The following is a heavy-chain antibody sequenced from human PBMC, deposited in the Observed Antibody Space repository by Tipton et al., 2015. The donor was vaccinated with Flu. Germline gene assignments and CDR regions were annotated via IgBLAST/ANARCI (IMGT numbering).Heavy chain of an antibody. Sequence: TLSLTCTVSSGSIRSTNYFCAWIRQPPGKRLELIGSIYPSGTTYYNPSLKSRVTISVDTSESQFSLKLRSVTAADTAVYYCARLSYYDVDLKNFYFDYWGQGALVTVSS. V-gene: IGHV4-39*01. CDR2: IYPSGTT. CDR3: ARLSYYDVDLKNFYFDY. J-gene: IGHJ4*02. CDR1: SGSIRSTNYF. D-gene: IGHD3-10*02.